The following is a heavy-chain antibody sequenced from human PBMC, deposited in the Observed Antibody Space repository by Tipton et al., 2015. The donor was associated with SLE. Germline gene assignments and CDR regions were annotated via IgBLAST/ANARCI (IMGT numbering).Heavy chain of an antibody. V-gene: IGHV4-59*08. J-gene: IGHJ4*02. D-gene: IGHD6-6*01. CDR1: GGSISSYY. CDR3: ARHAGSSSSFDY. CDR2: VYYTGNT. Sequence: TLSLTCTVSGGSISSYYWGWIRQPPGKGLEWVGTVYYTGNTFYNPSLKSRVTISVDTSKNQFSLKLSSVTAADTAVYYCARHAGSSSSFDYWGQGTLVTVSS.